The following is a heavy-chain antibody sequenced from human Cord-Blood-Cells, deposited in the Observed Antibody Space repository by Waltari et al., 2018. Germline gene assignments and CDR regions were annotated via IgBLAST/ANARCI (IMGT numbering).Heavy chain of an antibody. J-gene: IGHJ5*02. CDR3: ARAPLDLPYNWFDP. V-gene: IGHV1-3*01. CDR1: GYTFTSSA. Sequence: QVQLVQSGAAVKKPGASVKVSCKASGYTFTSSAMHWVRQAPGQRLEWMGWINAGNGNTKYSQKFQGRVTITRDTSASTAYMELSSLRSEDTAVYYCARAPLDLPYNWFDPWGQGTLVTVSS. D-gene: IGHD3-9*01. CDR2: INAGNGNT.